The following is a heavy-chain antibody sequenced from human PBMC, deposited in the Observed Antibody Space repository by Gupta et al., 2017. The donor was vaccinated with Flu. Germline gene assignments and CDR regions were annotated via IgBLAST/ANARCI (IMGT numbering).Heavy chain of an antibody. D-gene: IGHD3-16*02. J-gene: IGHJ6*03. V-gene: IGHV3-15*01. Sequence: EVQLVASGGGLVKPGGSLRLSCAASGFPFSNAWMSWVRQAPGKGREWVGRIKSKTDGGTTDYAAPVKGRFTISRDDSKNTLYLQMNSLKTEDTAVYYCGGELSGDYYYYMDVWGKGTTVTVSS. CDR1: GFPFSNAW. CDR3: GGELSGDYYYYMDV. CDR2: IKSKTDGGTT.